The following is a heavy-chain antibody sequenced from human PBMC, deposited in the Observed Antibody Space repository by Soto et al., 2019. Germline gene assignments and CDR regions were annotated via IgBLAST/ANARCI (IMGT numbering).Heavy chain of an antibody. D-gene: IGHD1-26*01. CDR3: ARDGVGATTSSYYYYYGMDV. Sequence: QVQLVQSGAEVKKPGASVKVSRKASGYTFTSYGISWVRQAPGQGLEWMGWISAYNGNTNYAQKLQGRVTMTTDTSTSTAYMELRSLRSDDTAVYYCARDGVGATTSSYYYYYGMDVWGQGTTVTVSS. CDR2: ISAYNGNT. CDR1: GYTFTSYG. V-gene: IGHV1-18*04. J-gene: IGHJ6*02.